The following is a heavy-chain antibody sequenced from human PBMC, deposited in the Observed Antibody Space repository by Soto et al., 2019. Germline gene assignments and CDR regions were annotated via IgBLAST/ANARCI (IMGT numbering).Heavy chain of an antibody. Sequence: QLQESGPGLLRPSETLSLTCVVSGGSIGNRNYYWGWVRQLPQQGLEWLGSVDFTKNAYYKSFLKSRVSISMDVSKNQFFLTLTSVTATDSALYYCVRHGQAGGDRGLDVWGRGTSVSVS. CDR3: VRHGQAGGDRGLDV. CDR2: VDFTKNA. CDR1: GGSIGNRNYY. V-gene: IGHV4-39*01. J-gene: IGHJ6*01. D-gene: IGHD6-19*01.